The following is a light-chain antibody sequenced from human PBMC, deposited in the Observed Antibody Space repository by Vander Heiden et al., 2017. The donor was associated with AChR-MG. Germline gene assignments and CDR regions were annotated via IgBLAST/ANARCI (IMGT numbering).Light chain of an antibody. J-gene: IGLJ2*01. V-gene: IGLV3-21*02. Sequence: SYVLTQPPSVSVAPGETARITCGGNYIGSKDVHWYQQKPGQAPVLVVYDDSDRPAGIPERFSGSNSGNTATLTISRVEAGDDADYYCQVWDSSTDVVFGGGTKLTVL. CDR2: DDS. CDR1: YIGSKD. CDR3: QVWDSSTDVV.